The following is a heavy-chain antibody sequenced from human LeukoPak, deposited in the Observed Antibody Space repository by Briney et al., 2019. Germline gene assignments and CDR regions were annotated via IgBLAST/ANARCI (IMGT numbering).Heavy chain of an antibody. D-gene: IGHD3-3*01. CDR1: GFTFSSYA. CDR2: ISVSGGST. CDR3: AKGSVLRFLEWLPRDAFDI. V-gene: IGHV3-23*01. Sequence: GGSLRLSCAASGFTFSSYAMSWVRQAPGKGLEWVSAISVSGGSTYYADSVKGRFTISRDNSKNTLYLQMNSLRAEDTAVYYCAKGSVLRFLEWLPRDAFDIWGQGTMVTVSS. J-gene: IGHJ3*02.